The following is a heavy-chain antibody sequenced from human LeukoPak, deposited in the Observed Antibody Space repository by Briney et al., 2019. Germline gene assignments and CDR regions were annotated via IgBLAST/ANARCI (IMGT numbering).Heavy chain of an antibody. CDR3: ARGRWYCSSTSCYTHWFDP. CDR2: IYTSGST. J-gene: IGHJ5*02. D-gene: IGHD2-2*02. V-gene: IGHV4-61*02. CDR1: GGSISSGSYY. Sequence: SETLSLTCTVSGGSISSGSYYWRWIRQPAGKGLQWIGRIYTSGSTNYNPSLKSRVTISVDTSKNQFSLKLSSVTAADTAVYYCARGRWYCSSTSCYTHWFDPWGQGTLVTVSS.